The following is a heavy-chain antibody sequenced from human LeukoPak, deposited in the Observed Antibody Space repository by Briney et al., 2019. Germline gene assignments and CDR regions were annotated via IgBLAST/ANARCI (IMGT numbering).Heavy chain of an antibody. CDR2: IYTAGST. V-gene: IGHV4-4*07. D-gene: IGHD6-19*01. CDR1: GDSISSDY. Sequence: SETLSLTCSVSGDSISSDYWSWIRQLAGKGLEWIGRIYTAGSTNYNPSLKSRVTMSVDMSKNQFSLKLSSVTAADTAVYYCASASGYWGQGTLVTVSS. CDR3: ASASGY. J-gene: IGHJ4*02.